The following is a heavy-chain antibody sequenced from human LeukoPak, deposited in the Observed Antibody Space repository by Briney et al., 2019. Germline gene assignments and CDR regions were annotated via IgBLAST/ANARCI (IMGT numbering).Heavy chain of an antibody. CDR3: AKSLYGGCDY. CDR1: GFTFSSYA. J-gene: IGHJ4*02. Sequence: GGSLRLSCAASGFTFSSYAMSWVRQAPGKGLEWVSGVNGNGGSTSYADSVKGRFTIFRDNSKNTVYLQMNSLRVEDTAVYYCAKSLYGGCDYWGQGTVVTVSS. V-gene: IGHV3-23*01. CDR2: VNGNGGST. D-gene: IGHD3-16*02.